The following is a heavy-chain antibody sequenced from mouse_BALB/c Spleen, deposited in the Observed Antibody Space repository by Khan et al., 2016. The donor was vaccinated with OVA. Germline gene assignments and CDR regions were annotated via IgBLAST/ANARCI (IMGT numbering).Heavy chain of an antibody. CDR2: IYYSGTV. CDR3: AGDYGSVYWYIDV. J-gene: IGHJ1*01. V-gene: IGHV3-5*02. D-gene: IGHD1-1*01. CDR1: GISITSGNYR. Sequence: EVQLVESGPGLVKPSQTVSLTCTVTGISITSGNYRWSWIRQFPGNKLEWIGNIYYSGTVTYNQSLTSRTTITRDTSKNQFFLEMNSLTAEDTAAYYCAGDYGSVYWYIDVWGAGTTVTVSS.